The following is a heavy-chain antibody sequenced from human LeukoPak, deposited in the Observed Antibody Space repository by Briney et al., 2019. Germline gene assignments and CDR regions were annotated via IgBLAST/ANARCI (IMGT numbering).Heavy chain of an antibody. CDR1: GYTFTSYD. V-gene: IGHV1-8*03. D-gene: IGHD1-26*01. CDR3: ARSTVGGITLAY. CDR2: MNPNSGNT. Sequence: ASVKVSCKASGYTFTSYDINWVRQATGQGLEWMGWMNPNSGNTGYAQKFQGRVTITRNTSISTAYMELSSLRSEDTAVYYCARSTVGGITLAYWGQGTLVTVSS. J-gene: IGHJ4*02.